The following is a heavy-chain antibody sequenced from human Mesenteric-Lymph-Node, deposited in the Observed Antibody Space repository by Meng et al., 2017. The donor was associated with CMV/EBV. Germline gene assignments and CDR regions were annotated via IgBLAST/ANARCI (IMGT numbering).Heavy chain of an antibody. D-gene: IGHD6-13*01. CDR2: INHSGST. CDR1: GGSFSGYY. CDR3: ARGRAPTGTY. Sequence: SETLSLTCAVYGGSFSGYYWSWIRQPPGKGLEWIGEINHSGSTNYNPSLKSRLTISVDTSKNQLSLKLTSVTAADTAVYYCARGRAPTGTYWGQGTLVTVSS. J-gene: IGHJ4*02. V-gene: IGHV4-34*01.